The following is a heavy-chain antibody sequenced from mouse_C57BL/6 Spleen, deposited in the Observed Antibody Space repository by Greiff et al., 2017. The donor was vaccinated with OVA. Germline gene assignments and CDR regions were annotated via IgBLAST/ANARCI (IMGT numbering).Heavy chain of an antibody. D-gene: IGHD3-2*02. V-gene: IGHV1-74*01. CDR1: GYTFTSYW. J-gene: IGHJ2*01. CDR3: ARGGYVGY. CDR2: IHPSAGGT. Sequence: QVQLQQPGAELVKPGASVKVSCKASGYTFTSYWMHWVKQRPVHGLEWIGSIHPSAGGTTYNQKFKGKATLTVDKSSSTAYMQLSSLTSEDSAVYYCARGGYVGYWGQGTTLTVSS.